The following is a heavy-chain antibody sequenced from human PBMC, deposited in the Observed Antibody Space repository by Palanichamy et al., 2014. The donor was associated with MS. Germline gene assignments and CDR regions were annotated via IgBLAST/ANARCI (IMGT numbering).Heavy chain of an antibody. CDR1: GFSISNNY. J-gene: IGHJ5*02. CDR3: TSNSPFDP. V-gene: IGHV3-66*01. CDR2: VYSGGGGNT. Sequence: EVQLVESGGRTWSSLGGPVRLSCAASGFSISNNYMGWVRQAPGRGPEWVSVVYSGGGGNTYYADSVKGRFAISRDNSKNTVYLQMNSLRAEDTAVYYCTSNSPFDPWGQGTLVTVSS. D-gene: IGHD2/OR15-2a*01.